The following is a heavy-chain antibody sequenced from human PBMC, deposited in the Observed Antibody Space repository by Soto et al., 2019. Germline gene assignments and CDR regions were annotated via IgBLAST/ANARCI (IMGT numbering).Heavy chain of an antibody. D-gene: IGHD6-19*01. CDR1: GYTFTSYD. J-gene: IGHJ4*02. CDR3: ARERTVAGNDY. Sequence: ASVKGSCMASGYTFTSYDINWVRQATGQGLEWMGWMNPNSGNTGYAQKFQGRVTMTRNTSISTAYMELSSLRSEDTAVYYCARERTVAGNDYWGQGTLVTVSS. CDR2: MNPNSGNT. V-gene: IGHV1-8*01.